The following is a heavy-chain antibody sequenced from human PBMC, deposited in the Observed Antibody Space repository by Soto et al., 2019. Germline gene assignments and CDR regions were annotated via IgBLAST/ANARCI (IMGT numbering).Heavy chain of an antibody. CDR1: GGSISSSSY. Sequence: QLQLQESGPGLVKPSETLSLTCTVSGGSISSSSYLGWIRQPPGKGLEWIGSIYSIGSTYYNPSLKSRVTMSVDTSKNQFSLKLSSVTAADTAVYYCRRSSRYSTDVWGQGTTVTVSS. CDR3: RRSSRYSTDV. V-gene: IGHV4-39*01. CDR2: IYSIGST. J-gene: IGHJ6*02. D-gene: IGHD6-13*01.